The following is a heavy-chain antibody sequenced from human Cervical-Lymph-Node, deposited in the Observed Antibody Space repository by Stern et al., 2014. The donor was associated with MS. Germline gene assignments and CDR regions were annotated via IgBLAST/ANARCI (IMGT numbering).Heavy chain of an antibody. CDR2: LYPGGSDT. CDR1: GYDFTTYW. D-gene: IGHD6-19*01. Sequence: VQLVQSGAEVKKPGESLKISCKGSGYDFTTYWIAWVRQMPGRCLEWMGLLYPGGSDTSYSPSFHGHGSLSADTPNSTPSTLWGSLKASNTAIYYCARPSNSGLFLQHWGQGTLVTVSS. J-gene: IGHJ1*01. CDR3: ARPSNSGLFLQH. V-gene: IGHV5-51*01.